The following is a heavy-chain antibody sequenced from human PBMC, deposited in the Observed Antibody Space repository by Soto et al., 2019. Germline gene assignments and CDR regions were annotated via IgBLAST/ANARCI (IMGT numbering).Heavy chain of an antibody. CDR3: ARRTVGWYFDL. D-gene: IGHD4-17*01. Sequence: EVQLLESGGGLAQPGGSLRLSCAASGFTFSIYAMNWVRQAPGKGLEWVSVISGSGGSTYYADSVKGRFTISRDNSKNTLYLQMNSLRAEDTAVYYCARRTVGWYFDLWGRGTLVTVSS. V-gene: IGHV3-23*01. J-gene: IGHJ2*01. CDR2: ISGSGGST. CDR1: GFTFSIYA.